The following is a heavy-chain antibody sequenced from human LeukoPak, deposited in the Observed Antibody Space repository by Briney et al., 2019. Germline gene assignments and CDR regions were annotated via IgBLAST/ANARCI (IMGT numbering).Heavy chain of an antibody. CDR1: GYTLTGYG. D-gene: IGHD6-13*01. CDR3: ARDGSSSWYAY. V-gene: IGHV1-18*01. CDR2: ISPYNGNT. J-gene: IGHJ4*02. Sequence: GASVKVSCKASGYTLTGYGISWVRQAPGQGLEWMGWISPYNGNTNYAQKLQGRVTMTADTSTSTAYMDLRSLSSDDTAVYYCARDGSSSWYAYWGQGTLVTVSS.